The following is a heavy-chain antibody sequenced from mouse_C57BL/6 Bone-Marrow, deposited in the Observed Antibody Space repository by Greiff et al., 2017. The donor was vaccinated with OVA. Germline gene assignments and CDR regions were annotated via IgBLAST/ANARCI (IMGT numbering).Heavy chain of an antibody. J-gene: IGHJ2*01. D-gene: IGHD1-2*01. CDR1: GFTFSSYG. CDR2: ISSGGSYT. CDR3: ARRYYGGY. V-gene: IGHV5-6*02. Sequence: EVKLVESGGDLVKPGGSLKLSCAASGFTFSSYGMSWVRQTPDKRLEWVATISSGGSYTYYPDSVKGRFTISRDNAKNTLYLQMSSLKSEDTAMYYCARRYYGGYWGQGTTRTVSS.